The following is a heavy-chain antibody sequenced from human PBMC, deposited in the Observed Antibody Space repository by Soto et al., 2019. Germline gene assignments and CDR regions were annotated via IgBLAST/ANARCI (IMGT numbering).Heavy chain of an antibody. V-gene: IGHV3-23*01. J-gene: IGHJ4*02. Sequence: EVQLLESGGGLVQGGESLRLSCPASGFTFSNYPMSWVRQVPGKGLEWVSSISASGGSTYYADSVRGRFTISRDNSKXXXXXXXXXXXXXDTAVYYCAKNNLFGSGTKDYWGQGTLVTVSS. D-gene: IGHD3-10*01. CDR2: ISASGGST. CDR1: GFTFSNYP. CDR3: AKNNLFGSGTKDY.